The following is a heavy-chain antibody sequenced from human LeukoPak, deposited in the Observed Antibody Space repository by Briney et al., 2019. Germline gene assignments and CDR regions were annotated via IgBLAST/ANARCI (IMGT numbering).Heavy chain of an antibody. V-gene: IGHV3-11*01. CDR1: GFTFSDYY. CDR2: ISSSGSTT. J-gene: IGHJ4*02. CDR3: ARSDSSGYFPYY. Sequence: GGSLRLSCAASGFTFSDYYMSWIRQAPGKGLEWVSYISSSGSTTYYADSVKGRFTISRDNAKNSLYLQMNSLRAEDTAVYYCARSDSSGYFPYYWGQGTLVTVSS. D-gene: IGHD3-22*01.